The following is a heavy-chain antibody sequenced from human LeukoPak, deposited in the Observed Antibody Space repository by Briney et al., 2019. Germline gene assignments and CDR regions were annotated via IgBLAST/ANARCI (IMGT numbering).Heavy chain of an antibody. CDR2: TRSKAYSGTT. V-gene: IGHV3-49*04. D-gene: IGHD3-16*01. Sequence: GGSLRLSCTFSGLSFSDSAVTWVRQAPGKGLEWIGCTRSKAYSGTTEYAASVKGRITISRDESKSIAYLQMDSLTTEDTAVYFCARGERDFDYWGQGTLVTVSS. CDR3: ARGERDFDY. CDR1: GLSFSDSA. J-gene: IGHJ4*02.